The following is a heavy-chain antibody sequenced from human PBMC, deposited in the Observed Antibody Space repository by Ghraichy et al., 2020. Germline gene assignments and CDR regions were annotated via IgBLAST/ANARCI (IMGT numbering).Heavy chain of an antibody. CDR3: AKKPYCAGGVCYGLDY. V-gene: IGHV3-23*01. CDR1: GITFSDYA. D-gene: IGHD2-8*02. Sequence: GGSLRLSCAASGITFSDYAMSWVRQAPGKGLEWVSSISGSGDTTHYADSVRGRFTISRDNSKNTLYLQMNSLGAEDTAVYYCAKKPYCAGGVCYGLDYGGQGTVVSFSS. CDR2: ISGSGDTT. J-gene: IGHJ4*02.